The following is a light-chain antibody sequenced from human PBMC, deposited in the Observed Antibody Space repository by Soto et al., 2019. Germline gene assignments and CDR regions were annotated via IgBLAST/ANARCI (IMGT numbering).Light chain of an antibody. V-gene: IGKV4-1*01. CDR3: QQYFDVPFT. J-gene: IGKJ4*01. Sequence: DTGMTQSPDSVAVSLGQTATMNCRRSRSLLYKSNNKNHLAWYQQKPGQPPQLIIYWASTRESGVPERFSGSGSGTDFTLTISSLEAEDVAFYWCQQYFDVPFTFGGGTKVDIK. CDR2: WAS. CDR1: RSLLYKSNNKNH.